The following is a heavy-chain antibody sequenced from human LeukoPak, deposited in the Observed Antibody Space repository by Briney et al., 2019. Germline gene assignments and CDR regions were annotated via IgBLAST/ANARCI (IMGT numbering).Heavy chain of an antibody. CDR2: ISGSGGST. J-gene: IGHJ4*02. Sequence: GGSLRLSCAASGFTFSSYAMSWVRQAPGKGLEWVSGISGSGGSTYYADSVKGRFTISGDNSRNTLYLQMSSPRAEDTAVYYCAILPGYSSGWYEVNYWGQGTLVTVSS. V-gene: IGHV3-23*01. CDR3: AILPGYSSGWYEVNY. CDR1: GFTFSSYA. D-gene: IGHD6-13*01.